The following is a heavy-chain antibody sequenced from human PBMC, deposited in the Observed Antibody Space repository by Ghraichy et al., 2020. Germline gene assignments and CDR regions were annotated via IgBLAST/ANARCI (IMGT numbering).Heavy chain of an antibody. Sequence: GESLNISCAASGFTFSSYGMHWVRQAPGKGLEWVAFIRYDGSNKYYADSVKGRFTISRDNSKNTLYLQMNSLRAEDTAVYYCAKDTHAAVVVAAKSPPDNIDYWGQGTLVTVSS. D-gene: IGHD2-15*01. V-gene: IGHV3-30*02. J-gene: IGHJ4*02. CDR3: AKDTHAAVVVAAKSPPDNIDY. CDR1: GFTFSSYG. CDR2: IRYDGSNK.